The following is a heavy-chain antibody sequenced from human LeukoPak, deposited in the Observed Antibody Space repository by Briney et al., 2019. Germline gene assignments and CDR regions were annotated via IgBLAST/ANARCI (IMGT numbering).Heavy chain of an antibody. Sequence: GASVKVSCKASGYTFTSYGISWVRQAPGQGLEWMGWISAYNGNTNYAQRLQGRVTMTTDTSTSTAYMELRSLRSDDTAVYYCARVVGYYDFWSGYLTENWFDPWGQGTLVTVSS. J-gene: IGHJ5*02. V-gene: IGHV1-18*01. CDR2: ISAYNGNT. D-gene: IGHD3-3*01. CDR1: GYTFTSYG. CDR3: ARVVGYYDFWSGYLTENWFDP.